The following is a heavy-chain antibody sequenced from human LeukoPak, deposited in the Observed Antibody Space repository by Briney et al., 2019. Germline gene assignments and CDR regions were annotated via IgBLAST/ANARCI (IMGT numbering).Heavy chain of an antibody. CDR3: ARDYQYGYSTNWYHLAQIDY. Sequence: NPGGSLRLSCAASGFTFSNYTMNWVRQAPGKGLEWVSSISSSRSYIFYADSVKGRFTVSRDNAKNSLYLQMNSLRAEDTAIYYCARDYQYGYSTNWYHLAQIDYWGQGTLVTVSS. CDR2: ISSSRSYI. CDR1: GFTFSNYT. J-gene: IGHJ4*02. D-gene: IGHD2/OR15-2a*01. V-gene: IGHV3-21*01.